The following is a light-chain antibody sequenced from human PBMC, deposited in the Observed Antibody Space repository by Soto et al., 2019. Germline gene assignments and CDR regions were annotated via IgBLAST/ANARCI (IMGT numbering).Light chain of an antibody. V-gene: IGLV2-8*01. CDR3: SSYAGSNNLV. J-gene: IGLJ2*01. Sequence: QSVLTQPPSASGSPGQSVTISCTGTSSDVGGYNYVSWYQQHPGKAPKLMIYAFSKGRSGVPDRVSGSKSGNTAALPVSGLQAEDEADYYYSSYAGSNNLVFGGGTKRTVL. CDR2: AFS. CDR1: SSDVGGYNY.